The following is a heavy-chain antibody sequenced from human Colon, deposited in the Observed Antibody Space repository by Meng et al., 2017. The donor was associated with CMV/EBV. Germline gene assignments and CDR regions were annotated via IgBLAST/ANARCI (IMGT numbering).Heavy chain of an antibody. CDR3: ATVSSGYYLYFQH. CDR1: GYTFTGYY. CDR2: INPNSGGT. J-gene: IGHJ1*01. V-gene: IGHV1-2*02. D-gene: IGHD3-22*01. Sequence: QVQLVQSGAEGKKPGASVKVSCKASGYTFTGYYMHWGRQAPGQGLEWMGWINPNSGGTNYAQKFQGRVTMTRDTSISTAYMELSRLRSDDTAVYYCATVSSGYYLYFQHWGQGTLVTVSS.